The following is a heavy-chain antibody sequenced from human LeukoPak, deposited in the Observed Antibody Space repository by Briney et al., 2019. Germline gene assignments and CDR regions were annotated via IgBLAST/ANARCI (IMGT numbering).Heavy chain of an antibody. V-gene: IGHV3-53*01. CDR3: AKDLKSIAVAGTVDY. D-gene: IGHD6-19*01. J-gene: IGHJ4*02. CDR2: IYSGGST. Sequence: GGSLRLSCAASGFTVSSNYMSWVRQAPGKGLEWVSVIYSGGSTYYADSVKGRFTISRDNSKNTLYLQMNSLRAEDTAVYYCAKDLKSIAVAGTVDYWGQGTLVTVSS. CDR1: GFTVSSNY.